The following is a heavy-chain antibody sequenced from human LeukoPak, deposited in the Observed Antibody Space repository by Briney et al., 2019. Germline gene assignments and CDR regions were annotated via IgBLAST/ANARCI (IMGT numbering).Heavy chain of an antibody. CDR3: TRDSGSGNNDY. D-gene: IGHD1-26*01. J-gene: IGHJ4*02. CDR2: ISAGNGNT. CDR1: GYTFTSYA. Sequence: ASVTVSCKASGYTFTSYAIHWVRQAPGQRLEWMGWISAGNGNTKYSQNFQGRVTFISNTSATTAFMELSSLRSEDAAVYYCTRDSGSGNNDYWGQGTLVTVSS. V-gene: IGHV1-3*01.